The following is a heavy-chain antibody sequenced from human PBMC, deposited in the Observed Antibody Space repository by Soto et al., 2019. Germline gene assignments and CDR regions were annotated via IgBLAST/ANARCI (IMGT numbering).Heavy chain of an antibody. V-gene: IGHV1-8*01. CDR2: MNPNSGNT. D-gene: IGHD3-16*01. Sequence: QVQLVQSGAEVKKPGASVKVSCKASGYTFTSYDINWVRQSTGQGLEWMGWMNPNSGNTGYAQKFQGRVTLTRNTSLSTAYMGLSRLRSEGTAVYYCAREGVRGMEVWGQGTTVTVSS. CDR3: AREGVRGMEV. CDR1: GYTFTSYD. J-gene: IGHJ6*02.